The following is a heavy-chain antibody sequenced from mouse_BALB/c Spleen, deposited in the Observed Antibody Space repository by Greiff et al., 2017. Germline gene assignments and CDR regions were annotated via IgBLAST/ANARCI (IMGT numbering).Heavy chain of an antibody. CDR2: INPSTAYT. CDR3: ARAGYDDAMDY. Sequence: QVQLQQSGAELAKPGASVKMSCKASGYTFTSYWMHWVKQRPGQGLEWIGYINPSTAYTEYNQKFKDKATLTADKSSSTAYMQLSSLTSEDSAVYYCARAGYDDAMDYWGQGTSVTVSS. V-gene: IGHV1-7*01. CDR1: GYTFTSYW. J-gene: IGHJ4*01. D-gene: IGHD2-14*01.